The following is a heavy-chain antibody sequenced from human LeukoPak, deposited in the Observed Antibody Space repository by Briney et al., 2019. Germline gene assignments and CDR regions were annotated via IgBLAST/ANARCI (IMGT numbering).Heavy chain of an antibody. D-gene: IGHD3-16*02. J-gene: IGHJ4*02. CDR2: IYYSGST. CDR1: GGSISSSSYY. Sequence: SETLSLTCTVSGGSISSSSYYWGWIRQPPGKGLEWIGSIYYSGSTYYNPSLKSRVTISVDTSKNQFSLKLSSVTAADTAVYYCARHDDVYVWGSYRPAEYYFDYWGQGTLVTVSS. V-gene: IGHV4-39*01. CDR3: ARHDDVYVWGSYRPAEYYFDY.